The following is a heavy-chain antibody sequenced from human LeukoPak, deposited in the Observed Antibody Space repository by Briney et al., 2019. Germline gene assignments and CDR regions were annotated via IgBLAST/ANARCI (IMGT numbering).Heavy chain of an antibody. J-gene: IGHJ4*02. D-gene: IGHD3-3*01. CDR1: GFTFSSYG. Sequence: GRSLRLSCAASGFTFSSYGMHWVCQAPGKGLEWVAVISYDGSNKYYADSVKGRFTISRDNAKNSLYLQMNSLRAEDTAVYYCARDREDTIFGVVTLDYWGQGTLVTVSS. CDR2: ISYDGSNK. CDR3: ARDREDTIFGVVTLDY. V-gene: IGHV3-30*03.